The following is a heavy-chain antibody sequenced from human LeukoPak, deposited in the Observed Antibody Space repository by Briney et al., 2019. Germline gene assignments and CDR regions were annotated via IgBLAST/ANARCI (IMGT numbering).Heavy chain of an antibody. J-gene: IGHJ4*02. CDR1: GGSINNYY. CDR3: ARVNTDYRGSLDY. CDR2: IYYTGGP. Sequence: SETLSLPCTVSGGSINNYYWNWIRQSPGKGLEWMGSIYYTGGPNNNPSLKGRVTLSVDTSKNQFSLKLTSVTASDTAVYYCARVNTDYRGSLDYWGQGTLVTVSS. D-gene: IGHD4-11*01. V-gene: IGHV4-59*12.